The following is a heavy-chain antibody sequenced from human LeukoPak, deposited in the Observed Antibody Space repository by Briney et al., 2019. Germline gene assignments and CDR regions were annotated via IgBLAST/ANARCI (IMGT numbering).Heavy chain of an antibody. V-gene: IGHV3-20*04. J-gene: IGHJ4*02. CDR3: ARDGSGWYLDY. D-gene: IGHD6-19*01. CDR1: GFTFSKYE. CDR2: INWNGGST. Sequence: PGGSLRLSCAASGFTFSKYEMNWVRQAPGKGLEWVSGINWNGGSTGYADSVKRRFTISRDNDKNSLYLQMNSLRAEDTALYYCARDGSGWYLDYWGQGTLVTVSS.